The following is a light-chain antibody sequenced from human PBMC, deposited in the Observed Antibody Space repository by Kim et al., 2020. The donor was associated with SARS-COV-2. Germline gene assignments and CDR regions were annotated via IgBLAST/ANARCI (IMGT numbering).Light chain of an antibody. CDR2: EEH. CDR3: QSYDNTNWV. J-gene: IGLJ3*02. Sequence: GETVTISCSRSRGSVVRSYVQWYRRRPGSAPHTLVYEEHRRPSGVPERFSGSIDSSSNSASLTISGLKTEDEGDYYCQSYDNTNWVFGGGTKLTVL. CDR1: RGSVVRSY. V-gene: IGLV6-57*03.